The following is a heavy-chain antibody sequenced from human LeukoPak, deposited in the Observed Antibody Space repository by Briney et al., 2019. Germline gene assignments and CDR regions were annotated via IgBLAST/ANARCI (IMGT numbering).Heavy chain of an antibody. D-gene: IGHD2-2*01. J-gene: IGHJ3*02. Sequence: ASVKVSCKASGYTFTSYAMHWVRQAPGQRLEWMGWINAGIGNTKYSQKFQGRVTITRDTSASTAYMELSSLRSEDTAVYYCAKSIVVVPAAMDIWGQGTMVTVSS. CDR1: GYTFTSYA. V-gene: IGHV1-3*01. CDR2: INAGIGNT. CDR3: AKSIVVVPAAMDI.